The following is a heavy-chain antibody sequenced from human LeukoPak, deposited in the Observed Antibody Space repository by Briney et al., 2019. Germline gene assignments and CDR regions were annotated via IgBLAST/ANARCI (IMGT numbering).Heavy chain of an antibody. CDR1: GGSISSYY. Sequence: SATLSLTCTVSGGSISSYYWSWIRQPPGKGLEWIGYIYYSGSTNYNPSLKSRVTISVDTSKNQFSLKLSSVTAADTAVYYCAGARREDIVVVPAFWFDPWGQGTLVTVSS. CDR3: AGARREDIVVVPAFWFDP. CDR2: IYYSGST. V-gene: IGHV4-59*01. D-gene: IGHD2-2*01. J-gene: IGHJ5*02.